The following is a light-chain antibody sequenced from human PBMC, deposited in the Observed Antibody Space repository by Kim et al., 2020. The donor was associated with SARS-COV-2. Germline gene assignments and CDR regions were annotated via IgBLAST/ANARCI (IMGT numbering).Light chain of an antibody. Sequence: ASVGDRVTITCRASQDIRNDLGWYQQNPGRAPKRLIYGASSLQSGVPSRFSGSGSGTEFTLTISSVQPEEFATYFCLQHNPYPITFGQGTRLEIK. V-gene: IGKV1-17*01. CDR3: LQHNPYPIT. J-gene: IGKJ5*01. CDR1: QDIRND. CDR2: GAS.